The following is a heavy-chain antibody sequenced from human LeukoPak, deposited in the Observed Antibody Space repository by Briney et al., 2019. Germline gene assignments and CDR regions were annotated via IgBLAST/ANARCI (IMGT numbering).Heavy chain of an antibody. V-gene: IGHV3-15*01. D-gene: IGHD3-22*01. J-gene: IGHJ4*02. CDR2: IKSKTDGATT. CDR3: TTVGSSRYYYYFDY. CDR1: GFTFNHAW. Sequence: GGSLRLSCAASGFTFNHAWMSWVRQAPGKGLEGVGRIKSKTDGATTEYAAPVKGRFTISRDDSKNTLYLQMNSLKTEDTAVYYCTTVGSSRYYYYFDYWGQGSLVTVSS.